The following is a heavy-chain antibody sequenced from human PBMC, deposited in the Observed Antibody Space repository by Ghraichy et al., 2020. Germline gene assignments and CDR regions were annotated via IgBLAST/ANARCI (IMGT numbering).Heavy chain of an antibody. J-gene: IGHJ2*01. CDR2: INPDSGAT. CDR1: GYTFTAYY. D-gene: IGHD3-10*01. Sequence: ASVKVPCKASGYTFTAYYVHWVRQAPGQGLEWMGWINPDSGATHSPQKFQGRVTMTRDTSISTAYMDLSRLRSDDTAVYFCARIMRGSSNFDLWGRGTQVTVSS. CDR3: ARIMRGSSNFDL. V-gene: IGHV1-2*02.